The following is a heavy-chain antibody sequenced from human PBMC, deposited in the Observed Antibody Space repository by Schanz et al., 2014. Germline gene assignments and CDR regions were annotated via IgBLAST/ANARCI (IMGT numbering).Heavy chain of an antibody. CDR3: ATGKGDILTGRY. CDR2: INTASGNT. CDR1: GYTFTDYP. Sequence: VQLVQSGAEVKRPGASVKVSCKTSGYTFTDYPINWVRQAPGRRLEWMGWINTASGNTRYSEAFQGRVTITADRSTSTAYMELSSLRSEDTAVYYCATGKGDILTGRYWGQGTLVTVSS. J-gene: IGHJ4*02. D-gene: IGHD3-9*01. V-gene: IGHV1-3*03.